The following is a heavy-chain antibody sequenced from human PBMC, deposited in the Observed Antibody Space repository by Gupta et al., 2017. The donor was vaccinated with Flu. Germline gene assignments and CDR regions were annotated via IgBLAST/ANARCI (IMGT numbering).Heavy chain of an antibody. CDR1: FGTYA. CDR2: IIPVFGPT. V-gene: IGHV1-69*01. CDR3: ARKGGGHCSGGSCYSFDF. J-gene: IGHJ4*02. D-gene: IGHD2-15*01. Sequence: FGTYAINWVRQAPGQGLEWMGGIIPVFGPTNYAQKFQGRVTITADESTSTAYMEISSLRSEDTAVYYGARKGGGHCSGGSCYSFDFWGQGTLVTVSS.